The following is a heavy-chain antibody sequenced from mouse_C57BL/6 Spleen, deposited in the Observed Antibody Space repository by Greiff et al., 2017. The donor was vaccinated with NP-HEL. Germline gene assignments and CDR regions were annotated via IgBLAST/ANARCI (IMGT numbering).Heavy chain of an antibody. CDR3: ARGGRRGDWYFDV. Sequence: EVKLVESGPGLVKPSQSLSLTCSVTGYSITSGYYWNWIRQFPGNKLEWMGYISYDGSNNYNPSLKNRISITRDTSKNQFFLKLNSVTTEDTATYYCARGGRRGDWYFDVWGTGTTVTVSS. CDR2: ISYDGSN. CDR1: GYSITSGYY. V-gene: IGHV3-6*01. J-gene: IGHJ1*03. D-gene: IGHD2-12*01.